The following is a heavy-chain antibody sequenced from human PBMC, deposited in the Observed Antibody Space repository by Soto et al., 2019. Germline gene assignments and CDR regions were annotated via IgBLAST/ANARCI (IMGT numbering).Heavy chain of an antibody. J-gene: IGHJ4*02. CDR3: ASAAVTGTAGLDF. V-gene: IGHV1-2*02. CDR2: INPSNGGT. D-gene: IGHD6-19*01. CDR1: GYAFTSSG. Sequence: GASVKGSFKAAGYAFTSSGINWVRQAPGQGLEWMGWINPSNGGTKYAEKFQGRVPMTRDTSISTAYVELSRLTSDDTAVFYCASAAVTGTAGLDFWGQGTLVTVSS.